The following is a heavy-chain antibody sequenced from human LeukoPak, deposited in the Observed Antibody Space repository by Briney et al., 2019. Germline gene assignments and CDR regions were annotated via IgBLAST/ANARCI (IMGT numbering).Heavy chain of an antibody. V-gene: IGHV1-69*06. J-gene: IGHJ4*02. D-gene: IGHD6-19*01. CDR2: IIPIFGTA. CDR3: ARGGSSDWRYYFDY. Sequence: SVKVSCKASGGTLSSYAISWVRQAPGQGLEWMGGIIPIFGTANYAQKFQGRVTITADKSTSTAYMELSSLRSEDTAVYYCARGGSSDWRYYFDYWGQGTLVTVSS. CDR1: GGTLSSYA.